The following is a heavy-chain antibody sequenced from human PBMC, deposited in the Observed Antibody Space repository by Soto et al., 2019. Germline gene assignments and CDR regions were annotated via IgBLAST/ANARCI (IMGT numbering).Heavy chain of an antibody. V-gene: IGHV1-2*02. J-gene: IGHJ3*02. CDR2: INPATGAA. CDR1: GYPVTAYY. CDR3: ARGGGVGVAGSAAFDM. Sequence: QLHLVQSGAVVKKPGASVTVSCSASGYPVTAYYMHWVRQAPGRGPEWMGGINPATGAAKYTQTLQGRVTMTRDTSTSTVFMELSGLTSEDTAVFYCARGGGVGVAGSAAFDMWGQGTLVTVSS. D-gene: IGHD3-3*01.